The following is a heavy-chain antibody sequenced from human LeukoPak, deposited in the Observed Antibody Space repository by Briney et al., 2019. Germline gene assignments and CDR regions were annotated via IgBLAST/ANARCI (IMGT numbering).Heavy chain of an antibody. Sequence: PGGSLRLSCAASGFTFNSHAMSWVRQAPGKGLEWVSSMSASRSYIYYADSVKGRFTISRDNAKNSLYLEMNSLRVEDTAVYYCARGGGTTVNGWFDPWGQGTLVTVSS. CDR2: MSASRSYI. D-gene: IGHD1-7*01. CDR3: ARGGGTTVNGWFDP. V-gene: IGHV3-21*01. CDR1: GFTFNSHA. J-gene: IGHJ5*02.